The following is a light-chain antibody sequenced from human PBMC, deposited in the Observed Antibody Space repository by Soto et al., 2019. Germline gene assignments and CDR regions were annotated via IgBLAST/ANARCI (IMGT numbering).Light chain of an antibody. J-gene: IGKJ1*01. CDR3: MQAIQAPRT. Sequence: DIVLTQSPLSLPVTPGEPASISCRSSQSLLHSNGNIYLDWYLQKPGQSPQLLIYLGSIRASGVPDRGSGSGSGTDFTRQITIVEAEDVGVYYCMQAIQAPRTFGLGTKVEIQ. V-gene: IGKV2-28*01. CDR1: QSLLHSNGNIY. CDR2: LGS.